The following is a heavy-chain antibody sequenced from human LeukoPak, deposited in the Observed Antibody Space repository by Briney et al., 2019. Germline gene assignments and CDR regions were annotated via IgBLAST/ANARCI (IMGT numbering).Heavy chain of an antibody. J-gene: IGHJ4*02. Sequence: GASVKVYCKASGGTFSSYTISWVRQAPGQGLEWMGRIIPILGIANYAQKFQGRVTITADKSTSTAYMELSSLRSEDTAVYYCARGPSGLYGLDYWGQGTLVTVSS. V-gene: IGHV1-69*02. CDR1: GGTFSSYT. CDR3: ARGPSGLYGLDY. D-gene: IGHD2-2*02. CDR2: IIPILGIA.